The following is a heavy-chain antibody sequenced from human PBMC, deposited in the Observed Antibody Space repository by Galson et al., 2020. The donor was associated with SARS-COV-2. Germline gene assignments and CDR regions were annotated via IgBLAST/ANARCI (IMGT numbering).Heavy chain of an antibody. J-gene: IGHJ4*02. CDR2: ISSSGSTI. CDR3: ARMHRSGWYYLYFDY. Sequence: GESLKISCAASGFTFSDYYMSWIRQAPGKGLEWVSYISSSGSTIYYADSVKGRFTISRDNAKNSLYLQMNSLRAEDTAVYYCARMHRSGWYYLYFDYWGQGTLVTVSS. V-gene: IGHV3-11*01. D-gene: IGHD6-19*01. CDR1: GFTFSDYY.